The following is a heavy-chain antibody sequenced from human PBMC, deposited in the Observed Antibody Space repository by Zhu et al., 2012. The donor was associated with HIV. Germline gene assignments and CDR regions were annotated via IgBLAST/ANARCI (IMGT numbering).Heavy chain of an antibody. CDR2: IYHSGST. CDR1: GYSISSGYY. Sequence: QVQLQESGPGLVMPSETLSLTCAVSGYSISSGYYWGWIRQPPGKGLEWIGSIYHSGSTYYDPSLKSRVTISVDTSKNQFSLKLSSVTAADTAVYYCARLKDVVVVTARGYFDYWGQGTLVTVSS. D-gene: IGHD2-21*02. J-gene: IGHJ4*02. V-gene: IGHV4-38-2*01. CDR3: ARLKDVVVVTARGYFDY.